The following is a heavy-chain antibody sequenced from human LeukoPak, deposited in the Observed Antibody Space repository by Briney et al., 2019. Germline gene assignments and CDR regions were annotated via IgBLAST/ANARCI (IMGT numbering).Heavy chain of an antibody. CDR1: GFTFSNYG. CDR3: ATGGSMAHEGFHD. D-gene: IGHD3-10*01. J-gene: IGHJ4*02. V-gene: IGHV3-33*03. CDR2: IWYDGSNK. Sequence: GGSLRLSCAASGFTFSNYGMHWVRQAPGKGLEWVAVIWYDGSNKFYADSMKGRFTISRDNSKNTLYLQMKYLRDEDTAIYYWATGGSMAHEGFHDWGQGTLVTVSS.